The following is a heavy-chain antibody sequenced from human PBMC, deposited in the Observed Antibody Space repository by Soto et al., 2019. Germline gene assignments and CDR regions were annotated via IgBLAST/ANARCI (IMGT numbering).Heavy chain of an antibody. J-gene: IGHJ6*02. CDR3: ARGHRAMEYYYYYGMDV. CDR2: ISYSGST. Sequence: SETLSLTCSVSGGSISSSFWSWIRQPPGKELEWIGYISYSGSTTYNPSLKSRITLSVDTSKNQFSLRVASVTAADTAVYYCARGHRAMEYYYYYGMDVWGQGTTVTSP. V-gene: IGHV4-59*01. CDR1: GGSISSSF. D-gene: IGHD5-18*01.